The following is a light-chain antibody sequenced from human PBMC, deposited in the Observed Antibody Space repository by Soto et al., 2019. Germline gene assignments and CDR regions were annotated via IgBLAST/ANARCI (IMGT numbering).Light chain of an antibody. CDR1: QSISSY. CDR2: GAS. CDR3: QQCDTSAWT. Sequence: EIVLTQSPDTLSLSPGERATLSCRASQSISSYLALYQQKPGQAPRLLIYGASSRATGITDRFSGSGSGTDFTSAIRRQEPGDSAVYFCQQCDTSAWTVGQGTKVDI. J-gene: IGKJ1*01. V-gene: IGKV3-20*01.